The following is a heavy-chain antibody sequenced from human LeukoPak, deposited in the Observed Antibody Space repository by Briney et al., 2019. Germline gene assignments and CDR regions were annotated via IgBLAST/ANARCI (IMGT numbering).Heavy chain of an antibody. CDR2: ISWNSGSI. CDR3: AKGGSTAVAGGGIDY. J-gene: IGHJ4*02. Sequence: GGSLRLSCAASGFTVSSNYMSWVRQAPGKGLEWVSGISWNSGSIGYADSVKGRFTISRDNAKNSLYLQMNSLRAEDTALYYCAKGGSTAVAGGGIDYWGQGTLVTVSS. V-gene: IGHV3-9*01. D-gene: IGHD6-19*01. CDR1: GFTVSSNY.